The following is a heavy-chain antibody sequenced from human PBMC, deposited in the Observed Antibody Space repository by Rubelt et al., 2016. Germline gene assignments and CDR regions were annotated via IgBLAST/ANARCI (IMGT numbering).Heavy chain of an antibody. D-gene: IGHD6-13*01. V-gene: IGHV1-18*01. CDR3: ARVISGVEYSSSWHFDY. CDR1: GYTFTSYG. J-gene: IGHJ4*02. CDR2: ISAYNGNT. Sequence: QVQLVQSGAEVKKPGASVKVSCKASGYTFTSYGISWVRQAPGQGLEWMGWISAYNGNTNYAQKLQGRGTMTTYTSKSTAYMELSSRESDDTAVYYCARVISGVEYSSSWHFDYWGQGTLVTVSS.